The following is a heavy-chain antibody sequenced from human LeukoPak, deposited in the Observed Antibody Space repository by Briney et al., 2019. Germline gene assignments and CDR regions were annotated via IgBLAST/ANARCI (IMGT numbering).Heavy chain of an antibody. CDR3: AKDHPGYDILTGYYSDAFDI. V-gene: IGHV3-30*02. D-gene: IGHD3-9*01. Sequence: PGGSLRLSCAASGFTFSSYGMHWVRQAPGKGLEWVAFIRYDGSNKYYADSVKGRFTISRDNSKNTLYLQMNSLRAEDTAVYYCAKDHPGYDILTGYYSDAFDIWGQETMVTVSS. CDR1: GFTFSSYG. J-gene: IGHJ3*02. CDR2: IRYDGSNK.